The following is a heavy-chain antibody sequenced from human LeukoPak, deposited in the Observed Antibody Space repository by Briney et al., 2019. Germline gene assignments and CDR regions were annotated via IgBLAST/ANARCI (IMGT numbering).Heavy chain of an antibody. CDR3: AKVRSRLAVAGSYDS. Sequence: GGSLRLSCAASGFTFNSYGMHWVRQAPGKGLEWVAFIRFDGSYKSYADSVKGRFNISRDNSKNMLELQMDSLRIEDTALYYYAKVRSRLAVAGSYDSWGQGTLVIVSS. J-gene: IGHJ4*02. CDR2: IRFDGSYK. V-gene: IGHV3-30*02. D-gene: IGHD6-19*01. CDR1: GFTFNSYG.